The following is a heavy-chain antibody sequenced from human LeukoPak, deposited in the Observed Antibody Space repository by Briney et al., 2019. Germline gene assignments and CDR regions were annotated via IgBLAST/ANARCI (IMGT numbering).Heavy chain of an antibody. Sequence: ASVKVSCKASGYTFTNYYIHWVRQAPGQGLEWMGRIDPNTGDTNYAQKFQGRVTMTRDTSISTAYMELSRLRSDDTAVYYCTRIIDYWGQGTLSPSPQ. J-gene: IGHJ4*02. CDR3: TRIIDY. V-gene: IGHV1-2*06. CDR2: IDPNTGDT. CDR1: GYTFTNYY.